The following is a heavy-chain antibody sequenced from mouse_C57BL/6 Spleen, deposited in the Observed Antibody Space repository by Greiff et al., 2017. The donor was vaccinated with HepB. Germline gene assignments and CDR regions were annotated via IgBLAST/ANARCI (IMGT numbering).Heavy chain of an antibody. CDR2: IYPGDGDT. Sequence: QVQLQQSGPELVKPGASVKISCKASGYAFSSSWMYWVKQRPGKGLEWIGRIYPGDGDTNYNGKFKGKATMTADKSSSTAYMQLSSLTSEDSAVYVCARRSTTGYAMDDWGQGTSVTVST. CDR3: ARRSTTGYAMDD. D-gene: IGHD1-1*01. CDR1: GYAFSSSW. J-gene: IGHJ4*01. V-gene: IGHV1-82*01.